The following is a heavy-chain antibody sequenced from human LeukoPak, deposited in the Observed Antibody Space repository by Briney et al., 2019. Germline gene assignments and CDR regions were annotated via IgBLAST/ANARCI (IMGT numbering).Heavy chain of an antibody. J-gene: IGHJ3*02. D-gene: IGHD2-2*01. Sequence: ASVKVSCKASGYTFTRYYMHWVRQAPGQGLEWMGIINPGGGSTSYAQKFQGRVTMTRDTSTSTVYMELSSLRSEDTAVYYCARVLGYCSSTSCPGTVDAFDIWGQGTMVTVSS. CDR1: GYTFTRYY. V-gene: IGHV1-46*01. CDR3: ARVLGYCSSTSCPGTVDAFDI. CDR2: INPGGGST.